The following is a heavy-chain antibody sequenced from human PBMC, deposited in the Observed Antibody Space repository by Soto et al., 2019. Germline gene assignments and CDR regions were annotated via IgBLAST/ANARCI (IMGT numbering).Heavy chain of an antibody. D-gene: IGHD3-10*01. J-gene: IGHJ4*02. CDR3: SRVDPGETSPFDH. CDR2: INAVDGST. CDR1: GYTFTSYA. V-gene: IGHV1-3*01. Sequence: ASVKVSCKASGYTFTSYAMHWVRQAPGQGLEWMGWINAVDGSTKFSQKFQGRVTITRDTSTSTVYMELSGLRSDDTAVYYCSRVDPGETSPFDHWGQGTLVTVSS.